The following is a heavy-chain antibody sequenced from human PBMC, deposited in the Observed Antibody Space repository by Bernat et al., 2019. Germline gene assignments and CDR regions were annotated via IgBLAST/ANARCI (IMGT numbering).Heavy chain of an antibody. D-gene: IGHD6-19*01. CDR2: ISSSSSYI. CDR1: GFSFSSYS. V-gene: IGHV3-21*01. CDR3: AGGDQWLVLGGMDV. J-gene: IGHJ6*02. Sequence: EVQLVESGGGLVQPGGSLKLACVASGFSFSSYSMNWVRQAPGKGLEWVSSISSSSSYIYYADSVKGRFTISRDNAKNSLYLQMNSLRAEDTAVYYCAGGDQWLVLGGMDVWGQGTTVTVSS.